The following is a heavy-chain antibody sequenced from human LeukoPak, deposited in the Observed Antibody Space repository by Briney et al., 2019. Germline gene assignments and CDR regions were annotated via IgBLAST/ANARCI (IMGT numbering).Heavy chain of an antibody. CDR2: ISGRSANT. CDR3: AKGGYPAKYYYMDV. Sequence: PGGSLRLSCTASGFIFSSYGMNWVRQAPGKGLEWVSAISGRSANTYYADSVKGRFTISRDNSRNTLYLQLNSLRAEETPVYYCAKGGYPAKYYYMDVWGAGTTVTISS. D-gene: IGHD6-25*01. V-gene: IGHV3-23*01. J-gene: IGHJ6*03. CDR1: GFIFSSYG.